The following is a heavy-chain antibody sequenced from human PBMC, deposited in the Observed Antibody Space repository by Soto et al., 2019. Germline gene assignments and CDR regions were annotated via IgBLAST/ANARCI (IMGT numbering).Heavy chain of an antibody. CDR1: GFRFSNYG. V-gene: IGHV3-30*18. Sequence: GGSLRLSCAASGFRFSNYGMHWVRQAPGKGLEWVAVISYNVSNKYYGDSVKGRFTISRDNSKNMVYLEMNSLRAEDTAVYYCSKGGSKAGMDVWGQGTTVTVSS. D-gene: IGHD1-26*01. J-gene: IGHJ6*02. CDR2: ISYNVSNK. CDR3: SKGGSKAGMDV.